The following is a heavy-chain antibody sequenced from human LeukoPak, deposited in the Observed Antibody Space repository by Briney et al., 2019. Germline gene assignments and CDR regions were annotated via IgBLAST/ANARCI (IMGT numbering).Heavy chain of an antibody. D-gene: IGHD2-21*02. CDR2: ISSSGAGT. CDR3: ARVTFGCSNY. CDR1: GFTFSSDV. V-gene: IGHV3-23*01. J-gene: IGHJ4*02. Sequence: PGGSLRLSCTASGFTFSSDVMSWVRQAPGKGLEWVSSISSSGAGTFYADSVKGRFTISRDNSKNTVDMQLNSLRAEDTAVYSCARVTFGCSNYWGQGTLVTVSS.